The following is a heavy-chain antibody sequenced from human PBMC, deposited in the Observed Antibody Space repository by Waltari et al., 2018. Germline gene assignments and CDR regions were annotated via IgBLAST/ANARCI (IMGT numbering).Heavy chain of an antibody. J-gene: IGHJ3*02. D-gene: IGHD1-20*01. V-gene: IGHV2-5*01. CDR1: GFSIATGGEA. CDR2: ISWTDEE. CDR3: AHYKARDAFDI. Sequence: QITLKESGPTLVKPTQTLTLTCTFFGFSIATGGEAVGWIRQPPGTALEWLATISWTDEERYSPSLRSRLTITKDTSRNQVVLTVTNMDPVDTATYFCAHYKARDAFDIWGPGTMVTISS.